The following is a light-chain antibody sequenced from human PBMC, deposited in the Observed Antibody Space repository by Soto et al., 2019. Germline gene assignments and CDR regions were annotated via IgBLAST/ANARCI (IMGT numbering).Light chain of an antibody. CDR2: VAS. CDR1: QSVSSH. J-gene: IGKJ1*01. V-gene: IGKV3-15*01. Sequence: IPVTQSPATLSVPPGARATRSCRTSQSVSSHVAWYQQTPGQAPGLLIHVASTRATAIPARFSGSGSGTDFTLTIISLQSEDLAVYHCQQYNNWPGWTFGQGTKVDIK. CDR3: QQYNNWPGWT.